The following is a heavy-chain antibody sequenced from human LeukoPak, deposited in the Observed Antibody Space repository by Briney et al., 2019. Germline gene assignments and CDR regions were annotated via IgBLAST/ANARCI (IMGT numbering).Heavy chain of an antibody. V-gene: IGHV1-18*01. CDR1: GYTFTSYG. CDR2: ISAYNGNT. Sequence: ASVKASCKASGYTFTSYGISWVRQAPGQGLEWMGWISAYNGNTNYAQELQGRVTMTTDTSTSTAYMELRSLRSDDTAVYYCARGVMITFGGVIDLDAFDIWGQGTMVTVSS. CDR3: ARGVMITFGGVIDLDAFDI. D-gene: IGHD3-16*02. J-gene: IGHJ3*02.